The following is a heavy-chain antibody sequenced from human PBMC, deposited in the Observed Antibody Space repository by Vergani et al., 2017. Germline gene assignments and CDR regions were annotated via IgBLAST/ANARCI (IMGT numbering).Heavy chain of an antibody. CDR3: ARLVVSAASDYYYMDV. CDR2: IYYSGST. V-gene: IGHV4-59*01. Sequence: QVQLQESGPGLVKPSETLSLTCTVSGGSISSYYWSWIRQPPGKGLEWIGYIYYSGSTNYNPSLKSRVTISVDTSKNQFSLKLSSVTAADTAVYYCARLVVSAASDYYYMDVWGKGTTVTVSS. J-gene: IGHJ6*03. D-gene: IGHD2-2*01. CDR1: GGSISSYY.